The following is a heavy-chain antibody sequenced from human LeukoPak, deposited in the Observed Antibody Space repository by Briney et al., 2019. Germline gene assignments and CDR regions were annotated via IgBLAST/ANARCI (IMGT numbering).Heavy chain of an antibody. D-gene: IGHD3-16*01. Sequence: GRSLRLSCAASGFTFSSYGMHWVRQAPGKGLEWVAVIWYDGSNKYYADSVKGRFTISRDNSKSTLYLQMNSLRAEDTAVYYCAKSPYIASHIDFDYWGQGTLVTVSS. CDR3: AKSPYIASHIDFDY. CDR1: GFTFSSYG. V-gene: IGHV3-33*06. J-gene: IGHJ4*02. CDR2: IWYDGSNK.